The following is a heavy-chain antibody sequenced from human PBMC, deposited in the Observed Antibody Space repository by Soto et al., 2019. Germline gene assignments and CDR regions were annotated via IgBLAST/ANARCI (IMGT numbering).Heavy chain of an antibody. CDR1: DGSFSDYL. CDR2: IYYSGNT. CDR3: VRGSFNWPQESGGMDV. V-gene: IGHV4-34*01. Sequence: PSETLSLTCGVYDGSFSDYLWGWIRQPPGKGLEWIGSIYYSGNTYYNPSLKSRVTISLDTSKNQFSLKLTSMTAADTAVYYCVRGSFNWPQESGGMDVWGPGTTVTVSS. J-gene: IGHJ6*02. D-gene: IGHD3-9*01.